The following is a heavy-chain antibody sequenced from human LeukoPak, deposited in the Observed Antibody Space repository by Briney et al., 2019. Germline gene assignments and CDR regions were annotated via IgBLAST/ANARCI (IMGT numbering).Heavy chain of an antibody. CDR1: GYTFTSYY. D-gene: IGHD1-26*01. CDR2: ISAYNGNT. CDR3: ARVVGADGNFDY. J-gene: IGHJ4*02. Sequence: ASVKVSCKASGYTFTSYYMHWVRQAPGQGLEWMGWISAYNGNTNYAQKLQGRVTMTTDTSTSTAYMELRSLRSDDTAVYYCARVVGADGNFDYWGQGTLVTVSS. V-gene: IGHV1-18*04.